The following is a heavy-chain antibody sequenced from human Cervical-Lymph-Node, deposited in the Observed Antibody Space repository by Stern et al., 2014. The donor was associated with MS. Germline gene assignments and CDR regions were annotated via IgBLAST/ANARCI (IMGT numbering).Heavy chain of an antibody. J-gene: IGHJ4*02. CDR1: GFTFSSYW. CDR2: INTDGSST. CDR3: ARGTVAAAGTDY. Sequence: VQLVESGGGLVQPGGSLRLSCAASGFTFSSYWMHWVRQAPGKGLGWVSRINTDGSSTNYADSVKGRFTISRDNAKNTLYLRMNSLRVEDTAVYYCARGTVAAAGTDYWGQGTLVTVSS. V-gene: IGHV3-74*02. D-gene: IGHD6-13*01.